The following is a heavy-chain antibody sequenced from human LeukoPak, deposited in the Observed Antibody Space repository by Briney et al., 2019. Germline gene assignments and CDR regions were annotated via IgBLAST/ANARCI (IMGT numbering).Heavy chain of an antibody. Sequence: SETLSLTCTFSGGSISSYYWSWIRQPAGKGLEWIGRIYASGSTNYNPSLRSRVPMSVDTSKNQFSLQLSSVAGAATAVYFCARVEGVRLPYFYSMDVWGKGTTVTVSS. V-gene: IGHV4-4*07. CDR2: IYASGST. D-gene: IGHD3-16*01. CDR3: ARVEGVRLPYFYSMDV. J-gene: IGHJ6*03. CDR1: GGSISSYY.